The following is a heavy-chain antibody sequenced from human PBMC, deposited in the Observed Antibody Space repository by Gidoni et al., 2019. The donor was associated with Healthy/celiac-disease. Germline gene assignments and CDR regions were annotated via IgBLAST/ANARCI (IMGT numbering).Heavy chain of an antibody. CDR3: ASSSAATVTTPYFDY. D-gene: IGHD4-17*01. CDR1: GGTFSSYA. V-gene: IGHV1-69*01. CDR2: IIPIFGTA. Sequence: QVQLVQSGAEVKKPGSSVKVSCKASGGTFSSYAISWVRQAPGQGLAWMGGIIPIFGTANYAQKFQGRVTITADESTSTAYMELSSLRSEDTAVYYCASSSAATVTTPYFDYWGQGTLVTVSS. J-gene: IGHJ4*02.